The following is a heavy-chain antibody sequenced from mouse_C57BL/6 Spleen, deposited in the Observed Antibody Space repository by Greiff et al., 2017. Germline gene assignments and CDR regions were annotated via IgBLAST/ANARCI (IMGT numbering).Heavy chain of an antibody. CDR2: LWGDGST. V-gene: IGHV2-3*01. Sequence: VQLQQSGPGLVAPSQSLSITCTVSGFSLTSYGVSWVRQPPGKGLEWLGVLWGDGSTNYHSALISRLSISQDNSKSQVFLKLNSLQTDDTATYYGAKEGNYYGEGGLFAYWGQGTLVTVA. J-gene: IGHJ3*01. CDR3: AKEGNYYGEGGLFAY. CDR1: GFSLTSYG. D-gene: IGHD1-1*01.